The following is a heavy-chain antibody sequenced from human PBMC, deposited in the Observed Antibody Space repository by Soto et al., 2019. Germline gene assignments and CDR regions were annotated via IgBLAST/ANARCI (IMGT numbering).Heavy chain of an antibody. CDR1: GYSISSGYY. CDR2: IYHSGST. CDR3: ARRHSSSWYGLDY. Sequence: SETLSLTCAVSGYSISSGYYWGWIRQPPGKGLEWIGSIYHSGSTYYNPSLKSRVTISVDTSKNQFSLNLNSVTAADTAVYYCARRHSSSWYGLDYWGQGTLVTVSS. V-gene: IGHV4-38-2*01. J-gene: IGHJ4*02. D-gene: IGHD6-13*01.